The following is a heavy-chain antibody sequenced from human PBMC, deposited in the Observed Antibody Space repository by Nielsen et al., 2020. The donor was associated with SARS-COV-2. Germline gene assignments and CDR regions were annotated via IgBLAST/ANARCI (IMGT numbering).Heavy chain of an antibody. D-gene: IGHD6-19*01. J-gene: IGHJ6*02. V-gene: IGHV3-30*18. CDR3: AKDLIAVAGTSYYYYYGMDV. CDR2: ISYDGSNK. Sequence: WIRQPPGKGLEWVAVISYDGSNKYYADSVKGRFTISRDNSKNTLYLQMNSLRAEDTAVYYCAKDLIAVAGTSYYYYYGMDVWGQGTTVTVSS.